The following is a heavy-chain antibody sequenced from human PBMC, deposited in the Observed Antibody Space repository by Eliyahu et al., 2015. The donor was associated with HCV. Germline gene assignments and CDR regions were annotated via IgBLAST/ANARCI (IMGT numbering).Heavy chain of an antibody. J-gene: IGHJ1*01. CDR2: ISSSSSYI. CDR3: ARDLPNYGVNAEYFQH. CDR1: XFTFSSYX. V-gene: IGHV3-21*01. Sequence: EVQLVESGGGLVKPGGSLRLSCAASXFTFSSYXMNWVRPAPGKGLEWVSSISSSSSYIYYXDSVKGRFTISRDNAKNSLYLQMNSLRAEDTAVYYCARDLPNYGVNAEYFQHWGQGTLVTVSS. D-gene: IGHD4-17*01.